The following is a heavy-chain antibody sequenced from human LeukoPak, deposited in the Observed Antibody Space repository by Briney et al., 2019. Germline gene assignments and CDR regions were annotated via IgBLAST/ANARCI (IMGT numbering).Heavy chain of an antibody. D-gene: IGHD6-19*01. J-gene: IGHJ4*02. V-gene: IGHV3-30*18. CDR1: GFTLSSYG. CDR3: AKDSGIAVAGIFDY. CDR2: ISYDGSNK. Sequence: GGSLRLSCAASGFTLSSYGMHWVRQAPGKGLEWMAVISYDGSNKYYADSVKGRFTISRDNFKNTLYLQMNSLRAEDTAVYYCAKDSGIAVAGIFDYWGQGTLVSVSS.